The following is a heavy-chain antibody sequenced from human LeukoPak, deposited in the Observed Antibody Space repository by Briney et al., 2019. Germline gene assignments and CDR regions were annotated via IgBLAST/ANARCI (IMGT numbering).Heavy chain of an antibody. J-gene: IGHJ4*01. CDR2: ISSVTSAI. D-gene: IGHD3-16*01. Sequence: NPGGSLRLSCAASGLSISDYYMTWIRQAPGGGLQWIAYISSVTSAIHYANSMKGRFTMSRDNAKNSVYLQMNSLRTEDTAMYFCVSTPAIRRLNFWGXXTLVTXSS. V-gene: IGHV3-11*01. CDR3: VSTPAIRRLNF. CDR1: GLSISDYY.